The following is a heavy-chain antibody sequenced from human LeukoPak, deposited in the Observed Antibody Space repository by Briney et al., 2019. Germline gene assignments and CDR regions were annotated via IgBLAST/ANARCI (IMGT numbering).Heavy chain of an antibody. D-gene: IGHD3-3*01. J-gene: IGHJ5*02. CDR1: GYSISSGYY. Sequence: SETLSLTCAVSGYSISSGYYWGWIRQPPGKGLEWIGSSYHSGSTYYNPSLKSRVTISVDTSKNQYSLKLSSVTAADTAVYYCARNPYYDFWSGYYHNWFDPWGQGTLVTASS. V-gene: IGHV4-38-2*01. CDR3: ARNPYYDFWSGYYHNWFDP. CDR2: SYHSGST.